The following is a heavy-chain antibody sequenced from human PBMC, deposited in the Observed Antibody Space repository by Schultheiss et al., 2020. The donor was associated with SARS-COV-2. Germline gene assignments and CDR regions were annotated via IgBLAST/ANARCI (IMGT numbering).Heavy chain of an antibody. CDR1: GGSISSSSYY. V-gene: IGHV4-61*05. CDR3: ARRGEMATTNYYYYGMDV. CDR2: IYYSGST. J-gene: IGHJ6*02. Sequence: SQTLSLTCTVSGGSISSSSYYWSWIRQPPGKGLEWIGYIYYSGSTNYNPSLKSRVTISVDTSKNQFSLKLSSVTAADTAVYYCARRGEMATTNYYYYGMDVWGQGTTVTVSS. D-gene: IGHD5-24*01.